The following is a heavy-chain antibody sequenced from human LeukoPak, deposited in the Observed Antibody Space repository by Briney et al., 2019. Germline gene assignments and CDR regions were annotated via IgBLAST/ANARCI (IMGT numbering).Heavy chain of an antibody. J-gene: IGHJ4*02. Sequence: GGSLRLSCAASGFTFSSYGMHWGRQAPGKGLDRVAVISYDGSNKYYADSVKGRFTISRDNSKNTLYLQMNSLRAEDTAVYYCAKDPRKAVAVNYFDYWGQGTLVTVSS. CDR3: AKDPRKAVAVNYFDY. V-gene: IGHV3-30*18. CDR2: ISYDGSNK. D-gene: IGHD6-19*01. CDR1: GFTFSSYG.